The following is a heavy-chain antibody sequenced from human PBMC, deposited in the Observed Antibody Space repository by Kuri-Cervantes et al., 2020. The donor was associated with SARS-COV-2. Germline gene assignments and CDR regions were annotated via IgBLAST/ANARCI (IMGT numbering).Heavy chain of an antibody. D-gene: IGHD6-6*01. CDR3: ARDLGSSSQVDY. J-gene: IGHJ4*02. V-gene: IGHV1-2*02. CDR2: INPNSGGT. Sequence: ASVKVSCKASGYTFTGYYMHWVRQAPGQGLEWMGWINPNSGGTNYAQKFQGRVTMTRDTSISTAYMELSRLRPDDTAVYYCARDLGSSSQVDYWGQGTLVTVSS. CDR1: GYTFTGYY.